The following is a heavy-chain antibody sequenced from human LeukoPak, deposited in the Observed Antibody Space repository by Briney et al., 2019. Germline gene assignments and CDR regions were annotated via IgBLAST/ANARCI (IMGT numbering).Heavy chain of an antibody. J-gene: IGHJ5*02. CDR3: AKDLVVAVAGKPNWFDP. Sequence: PGGSLRLSCAASGFTFSSYGMHWVRQAPGKGLEWVAFIRYDGSNKYYADSVKGRFTISRDNSKNTLYLQMNSLRAEDTAVYYCAKDLVVAVAGKPNWFDPWGQGTLVTVSS. V-gene: IGHV3-30*02. D-gene: IGHD6-19*01. CDR2: IRYDGSNK. CDR1: GFTFSSYG.